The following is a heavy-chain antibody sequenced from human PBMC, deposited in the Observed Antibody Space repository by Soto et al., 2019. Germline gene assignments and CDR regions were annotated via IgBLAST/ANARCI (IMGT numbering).Heavy chain of an antibody. CDR3: AREGLSGGQLDFDN. CDR1: GFIFSSFG. V-gene: IGHV3-33*01. CDR2: IWNDGSNT. D-gene: IGHD1-1*01. J-gene: IGHJ4*02. Sequence: QVQLVESGGGVVQPGRSLRLSCVVSGFIFSSFGMHWVRQAPGKGLEWVGFIWNDGSNTDYVDSVKGRFTISRDNSKNTLYLNMNSLRAEEPAVYYCAREGLSGGQLDFDNGVQGTLVPVSS.